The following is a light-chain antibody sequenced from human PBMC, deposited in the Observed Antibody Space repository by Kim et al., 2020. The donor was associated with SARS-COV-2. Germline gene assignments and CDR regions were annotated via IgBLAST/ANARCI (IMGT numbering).Light chain of an antibody. Sequence: GQKVSKSCEEYGSSIGSDDSNGSQQDPGTAQKVRIYRDKRRPSGVPDRFSDSKYNTSAFLAINGLRSEDEGDYYCASWDDSLSGLVFGGGTQLTVL. CDR1: GSSIGSDD. CDR2: RDK. CDR3: ASWDDSLSGLV. J-gene: IGLJ2*01. V-gene: IGLV1-47*01.